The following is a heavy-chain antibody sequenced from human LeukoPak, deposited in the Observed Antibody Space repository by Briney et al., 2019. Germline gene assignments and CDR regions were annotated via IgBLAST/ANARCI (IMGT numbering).Heavy chain of an antibody. J-gene: IGHJ4*02. V-gene: IGHV4-39*01. D-gene: IGHD3-22*01. CDR3: PMHVYYFDTSDSYYYSDD. CDR1: SGSITTSRYC. Sequence: NPSETLSLTCAVSSGSITTSRYCWGWIRQPPGKGLEWIGSVSYSGTTYYNPSLKGRVTISMNTSRKQFSLRLSSVTAADTAVYYCPMHVYYFDTSDSYYYSDDWGQGTLVTVSS. CDR2: VSYSGTT.